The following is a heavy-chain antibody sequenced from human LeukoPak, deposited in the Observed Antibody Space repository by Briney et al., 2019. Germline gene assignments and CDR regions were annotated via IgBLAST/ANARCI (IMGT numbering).Heavy chain of an antibody. Sequence: ASVKVSCKASGYTFTSYYMHWVRQAPGQGLEWMGIINPSGGSTSYAQKFQGRVTMTRDTSTSTVYMELSSLTIDDTAVYYCARDMIRGQSPRYFDYWGQGTLVTVSS. CDR2: INPSGGST. D-gene: IGHD3-10*01. CDR1: GYTFTSYY. J-gene: IGHJ4*02. V-gene: IGHV1-46*01. CDR3: ARDMIRGQSPRYFDY.